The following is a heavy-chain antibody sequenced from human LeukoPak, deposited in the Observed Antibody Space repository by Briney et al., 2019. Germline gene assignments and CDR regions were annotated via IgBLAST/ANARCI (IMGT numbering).Heavy chain of an antibody. D-gene: IGHD1-26*01. V-gene: IGHV1-2*02. CDR2: INPNNGGT. CDR3: ARGLLRVYYYYYMDV. Sequence: ASVKVSCKASGYTFTGYYMHWVRQAPGQGLEWMGWINPNNGGTSYAQKFQGRVTMTRDTSITTAYMELPSLTSDDTAVYYCARGLLRVYYYYYMDVWGKGTTVTVSS. CDR1: GYTFTGYY. J-gene: IGHJ6*03.